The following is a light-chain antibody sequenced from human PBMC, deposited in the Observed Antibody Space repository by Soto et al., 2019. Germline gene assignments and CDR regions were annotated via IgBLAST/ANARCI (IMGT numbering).Light chain of an antibody. CDR3: QHYNSYSEA. CDR2: KAS. J-gene: IGKJ1*01. V-gene: IGKV1-5*03. Sequence: IQLTQSPSSLSASVGDRVTITCRASQTISSWLAWCQQKPGKAPKLLIYKASTLKSGVPSRFSGSGSGTEFTLTISSLQPDDFATYYCQHYNSYSEAFGQGTKVDI. CDR1: QTISSW.